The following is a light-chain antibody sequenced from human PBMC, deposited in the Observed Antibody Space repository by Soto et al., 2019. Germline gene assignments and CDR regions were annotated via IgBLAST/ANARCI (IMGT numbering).Light chain of an antibody. V-gene: IGKV1-9*01. J-gene: IGKJ1*01. Sequence: IQLTQSPSSLSASVGDRVTITCRASQGISSYLAWYQQKPGKAPKLLIYAASTLQSGVPSRFSGSGSGTDFTLTFSSLQPEDFATYYCQQLNSYPVTFGQGTKVDIK. CDR1: QGISSY. CDR3: QQLNSYPVT. CDR2: AAS.